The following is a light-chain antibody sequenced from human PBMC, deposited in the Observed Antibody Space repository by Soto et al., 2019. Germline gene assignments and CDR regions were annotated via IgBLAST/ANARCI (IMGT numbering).Light chain of an antibody. J-gene: IGKJ1*01. Sequence: DIPITHSPSSVSASVGDRVTITCRASQGISSSLAWYQQKPGKAPKLLIYDASSLQSGVPSRFSGSGSGTDFTLSISSLQPEDFAIYYCQQAKNFPWTFGQGTKVDIK. CDR1: QGISSS. CDR2: DAS. CDR3: QQAKNFPWT. V-gene: IGKV1-12*01.